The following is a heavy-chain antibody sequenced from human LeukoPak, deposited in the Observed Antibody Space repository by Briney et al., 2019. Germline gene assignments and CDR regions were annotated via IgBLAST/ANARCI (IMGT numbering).Heavy chain of an antibody. J-gene: IGHJ4*02. CDR3: ARTNSLDY. V-gene: IGHV3-11*03. CDR2: ISGSSSKT. CDR1: GFTFSDYY. Sequence: GGSLRLPCAASGFTFSDYYMSWIRQAPGKGLEWVSWISGSSSKTSYADSVKGRFTISRDNAKNSVYLQMNSLRAEDTAVYYCARTNSLDYWGQGTLVTVSS.